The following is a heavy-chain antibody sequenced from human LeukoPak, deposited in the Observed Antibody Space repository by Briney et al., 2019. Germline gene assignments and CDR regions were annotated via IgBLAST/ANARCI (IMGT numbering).Heavy chain of an antibody. J-gene: IGHJ1*01. CDR1: GYTFTSYG. V-gene: IGHV1-69*13. CDR2: IIPIFGTA. D-gene: IGHD3-22*01. CDR3: ARSDSSGTARGIQH. Sequence: SVKVSCKASGYTFTSYGISWVRQAPGQGLEWMGGIIPIFGTANYAQKFQGRVTITADESTSTAYMELSSLRSEDTAVYYCARSDSSGTARGIQHWGQGTLVTVSS.